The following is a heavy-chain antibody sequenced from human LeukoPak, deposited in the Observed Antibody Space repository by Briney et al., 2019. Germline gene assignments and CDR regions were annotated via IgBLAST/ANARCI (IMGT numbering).Heavy chain of an antibody. V-gene: IGHV4-59*01. CDR1: GGSISSYD. Sequence: PSETLSLTCTVSGGSISSYDWSWIRQPPGKGLEWIGYIYYSGSTNYNPSLKSRVTISVDTSKNQFSLELSSVTAADTAVYYCARVPTYYFGSGTTRRHYYYGMDVWVQGTTVTVSS. D-gene: IGHD3-10*01. CDR3: ARVPTYYFGSGTTRRHYYYGMDV. J-gene: IGHJ6*02. CDR2: IYYSGST.